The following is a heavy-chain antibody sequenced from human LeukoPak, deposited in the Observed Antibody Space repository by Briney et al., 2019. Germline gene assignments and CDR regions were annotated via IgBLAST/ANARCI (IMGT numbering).Heavy chain of an antibody. J-gene: IGHJ4*02. CDR3: ARSYYDILTGYNHGDY. CDR2: MNPNSGNT. CDR1: GYTFTSYD. Sequence: ASVKVSCKASGYTFTSYDINWVRQATGQGLEWMGWMNPNSGNTGYAQKFQGRVTMTMNTSMSTAYMELSSLRSEDTAVYYYARSYYDILTGYNHGDYWGQGTLVTVSS. V-gene: IGHV1-8*01. D-gene: IGHD3-9*01.